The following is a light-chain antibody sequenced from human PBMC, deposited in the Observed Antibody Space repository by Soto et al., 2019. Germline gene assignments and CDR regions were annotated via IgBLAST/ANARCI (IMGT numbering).Light chain of an antibody. CDR2: GAS. J-gene: IGKJ4*01. CDR1: QSVSSN. V-gene: IGKV3-15*01. Sequence: EIVMTQSPATLSVSPGETATLSCRASQSVSSNLAWYQQKPGQAPSLLIYGASTRATDIPPRFSGSGSGTEFTLTITSLQSEDFAVYYCQPYNNWPLTFGGGTKVESK. CDR3: QPYNNWPLT.